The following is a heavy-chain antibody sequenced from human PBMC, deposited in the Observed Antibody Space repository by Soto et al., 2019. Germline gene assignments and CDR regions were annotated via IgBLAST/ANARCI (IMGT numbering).Heavy chain of an antibody. CDR3: ARDQLSSGLYVWFDP. J-gene: IGHJ5*02. CDR1: GGSIGSYY. D-gene: IGHD6-25*01. V-gene: IGHV4-59*01. Sequence: PSETLSLTCTVSGGSIGSYYWSWIRQPPGKGLEWIGYFYYSGSTNYNPSLKSRVTISVDKSKNQFSLKLSSVTSADTAVYYCARDQLSSGLYVWFDPWGQGTLVTVSS. CDR2: FYYSGST.